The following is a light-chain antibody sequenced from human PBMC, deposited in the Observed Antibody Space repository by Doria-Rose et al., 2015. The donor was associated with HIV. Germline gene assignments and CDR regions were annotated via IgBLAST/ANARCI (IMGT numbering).Light chain of an antibody. CDR1: QDVSTA. Sequence: TTQTHKFMSTSVGDRVSITCKASQDVSTAVAWYQQKPGQSPKLLIYSASYRYTGVPDRFTGSGSGTDFTLTISNVQSEDLADYFCLQHWNYPLTFGSGTKLEIK. CDR3: LQHWNYPLT. V-gene: IGKV1-6*01. J-gene: IGKJ1*01. CDR2: SAS.